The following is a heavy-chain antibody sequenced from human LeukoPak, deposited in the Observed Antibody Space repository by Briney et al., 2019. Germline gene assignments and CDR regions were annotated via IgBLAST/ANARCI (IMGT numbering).Heavy chain of an antibody. Sequence: GRSLRLSCAASGFTFSSYAMHWVRQAPGKGLEWVAVISYDGSNKYYADSVKGRFTISRDNSKNTLYLQMNSLRAEDTAVYHCAKGMGGKIVVASGRYFDSWGQGTLVTVSS. CDR1: GFTFSSYA. CDR2: ISYDGSNK. CDR3: AKGMGGKIVVASGRYFDS. V-gene: IGHV3-30-3*01. J-gene: IGHJ4*02. D-gene: IGHD3-22*01.